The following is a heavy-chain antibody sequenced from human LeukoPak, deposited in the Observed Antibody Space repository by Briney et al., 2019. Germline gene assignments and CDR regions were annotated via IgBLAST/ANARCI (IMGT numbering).Heavy chain of an antibody. Sequence: PSETLSLTCTVSGGSISTYYWSWIRQPPGKVLEWIGYIFDSGSPSYNPSLKSRVTISVDTSKNHFSLNLSSVTAADTAVYYCARSDGYGLVGIWGQGTMVTVSS. CDR3: ARSDGYGLVGI. V-gene: IGHV4-59*12. J-gene: IGHJ3*02. CDR1: GGSISTYY. D-gene: IGHD3-10*01. CDR2: IFDSGSP.